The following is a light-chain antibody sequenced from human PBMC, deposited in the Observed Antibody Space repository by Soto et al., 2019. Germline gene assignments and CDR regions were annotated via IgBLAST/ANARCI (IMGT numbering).Light chain of an antibody. CDR2: DVR. Sequence: QSALTHPASVSGSPGQSITISCTGTSSDVGGYNYVSWYQQHPGKAPKLMIYDVRNRASGASNRFSGSKSGNTASLTISGLQAEDEADYYCTSYTSSSTLYVFGTGTKLTVL. CDR1: SSDVGGYNY. J-gene: IGLJ1*01. CDR3: TSYTSSSTLYV. V-gene: IGLV2-14*01.